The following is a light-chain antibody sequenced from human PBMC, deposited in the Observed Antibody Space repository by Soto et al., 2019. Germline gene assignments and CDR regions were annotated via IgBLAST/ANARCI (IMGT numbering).Light chain of an antibody. Sequence: SYELTQPPSVSVAPGQTARITCGGNNIGSKSVHWYQQKPGQAPLLVIYKDNERPSGIPERFSGSTSGTTGTLTISGVRAEDEADYYCQTADNSGTFLLFAGGTQLTV. V-gene: IGLV3-25*02. CDR1: NIGSKS. CDR3: QTADNSGTFLL. J-gene: IGLJ3*02. CDR2: KDN.